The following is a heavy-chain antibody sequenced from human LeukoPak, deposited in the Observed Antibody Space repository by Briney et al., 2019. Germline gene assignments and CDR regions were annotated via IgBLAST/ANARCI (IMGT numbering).Heavy chain of an antibody. Sequence: GGSLRLSCAASGFTFSNYAMHWVRQAPGKGLEWVAFIRYDGRREYYANSVNGRLTISRDNSNNTLYLQMNSLTAEDTAVFYCAKGGYYDTTAYHYIDPWGQGTLVTVSS. CDR2: IRYDGRRE. CDR3: AKGGYYDTTAYHYIDP. J-gene: IGHJ5*02. D-gene: IGHD3-22*01. CDR1: GFTFSNYA. V-gene: IGHV3-30*02.